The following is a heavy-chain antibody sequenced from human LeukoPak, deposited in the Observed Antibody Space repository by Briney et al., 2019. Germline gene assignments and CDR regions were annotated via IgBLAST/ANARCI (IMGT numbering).Heavy chain of an antibody. Sequence: GASVKVTCKASGFTFTSSAVQWVRQARGQRLEWIGWIVVGSGNTNYAQKFQERVTITRDMSTSTAYMELSSLRSEDTAVYYCAAAPRYDYGDQFDYWGQGTLVTVSS. V-gene: IGHV1-58*01. D-gene: IGHD4-17*01. CDR1: GFTFTSSA. CDR3: AAAPRYDYGDQFDY. J-gene: IGHJ4*02. CDR2: IVVGSGNT.